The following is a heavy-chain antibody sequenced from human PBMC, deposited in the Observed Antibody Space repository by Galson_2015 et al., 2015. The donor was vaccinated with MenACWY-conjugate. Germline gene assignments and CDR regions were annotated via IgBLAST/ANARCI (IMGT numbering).Heavy chain of an antibody. V-gene: IGHV3-74*01. D-gene: IGHD3-16*01. CDR3: ARSYVPGSDRKNYYMDV. CDR2: VNSDGSGT. CDR1: GFTFSSYW. Sequence: SLRLSCAASGFTFSSYWMHWVRQAPGKGLVWVSRVNSDGSGTGYADSVKGRFTISRDNAKNMLFLQMNSLKVEDTAVYYCARSYVPGSDRKNYYMDVWGRVTTVTVSS. J-gene: IGHJ6*03.